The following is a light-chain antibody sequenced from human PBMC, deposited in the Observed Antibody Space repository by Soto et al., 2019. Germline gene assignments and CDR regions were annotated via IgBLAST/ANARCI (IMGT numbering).Light chain of an antibody. CDR1: SSNIGSNT. CDR3: AAWDDSLNGYV. Sequence: QSVLTQPPSAPGTPGQRVPISCSESSSNIGSNTVNWYQQLPGTAPKLLIYSNHQRPSGVPDRFSGSKSGTSASLAISGLQSEDEADYYCAAWDDSLNGYVFGTGTKVTVL. V-gene: IGLV1-44*01. J-gene: IGLJ1*01. CDR2: SNH.